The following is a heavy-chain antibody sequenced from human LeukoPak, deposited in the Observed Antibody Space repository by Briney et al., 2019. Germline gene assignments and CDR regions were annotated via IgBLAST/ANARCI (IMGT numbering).Heavy chain of an antibody. Sequence: GSLRLSCAASGFTVSSNYMSWVRQAPGKGLEWVSVIYSGGSTYYADSVKGRFTISRDNSKNTLYLQMNSLRAEDMAVYYCARDPGIAAAGTYYYYGMDVWGQGTTVTVSS. V-gene: IGHV3-53*01. D-gene: IGHD6-13*01. J-gene: IGHJ6*02. CDR2: IYSGGST. CDR1: GFTVSSNY. CDR3: ARDPGIAAAGTYYYYGMDV.